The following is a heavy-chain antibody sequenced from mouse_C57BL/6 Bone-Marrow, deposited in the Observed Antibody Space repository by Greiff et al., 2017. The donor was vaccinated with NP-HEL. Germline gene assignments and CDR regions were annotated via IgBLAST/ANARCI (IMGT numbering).Heavy chain of an antibody. D-gene: IGHD1-1*01. Sequence: QVQLKQSGAELARPGASVKLSCTASGYTFTSYGISWVKQRTGQGLEWIGEIYPRSGNTYYNEKFKGKATLTADKSSSTAYMELRSLTSEDSAVYFCARFYYYGSSFDYWGQGTTLTVSS. CDR1: GYTFTSYG. CDR2: IYPRSGNT. CDR3: ARFYYYGSSFDY. J-gene: IGHJ2*01. V-gene: IGHV1-81*01.